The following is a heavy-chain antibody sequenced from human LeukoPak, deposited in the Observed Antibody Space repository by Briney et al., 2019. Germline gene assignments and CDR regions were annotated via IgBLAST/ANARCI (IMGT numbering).Heavy chain of an antibody. CDR2: IYNNGNT. V-gene: IGHV4-30-4*08. J-gene: IGHJ6*02. Sequence: SETLSLTCTVSGGSISSTSYYWAWIRQPPGKGLEWIGYIYNNGNTHYNPSLRSRLTISLDTSRNHFSLTVSSVTAADTAVYYCARGIAATDVWGHGTTVIVSS. D-gene: IGHD2-15*01. CDR3: ARGIAATDV. CDR1: GGSISSTSYY.